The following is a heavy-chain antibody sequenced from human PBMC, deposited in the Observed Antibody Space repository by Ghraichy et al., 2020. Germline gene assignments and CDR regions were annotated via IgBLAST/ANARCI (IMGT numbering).Heavy chain of an antibody. J-gene: IGHJ4*02. D-gene: IGHD6-13*01. V-gene: IGHV3-21*01. CDR2: ISLGSAYI. CDR3: AREGEIPAAGTGGDY. Sequence: GGSLRLSCAASGFTFSNYAMHWVRQAPGKGLEWVSSISLGSAYIYYADSVQGRFTISRDNAKNSLFLQMNRLRADDTAIYYCAREGEIPAAGTGGDYWGLGTLVTVSS. CDR1: GFTFSNYA.